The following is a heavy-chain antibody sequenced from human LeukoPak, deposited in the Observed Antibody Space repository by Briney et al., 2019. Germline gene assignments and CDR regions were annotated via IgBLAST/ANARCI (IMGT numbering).Heavy chain of an antibody. V-gene: IGHV3-66*01. Sequence: GGSLRLSCVVSGFTLRINYMSWVRQAPGKGLEWVSLISGGDTKYYADSVKGRFTISRDTSKNTVYLQMNSLRAEDTAVYYCARGEAYSSGWYPPSHFDYWGQGNMVTVSS. CDR2: ISGGDTK. CDR3: ARGEAYSSGWYPPSHFDY. J-gene: IGHJ4*02. CDR1: GFTLRINY. D-gene: IGHD6-19*01.